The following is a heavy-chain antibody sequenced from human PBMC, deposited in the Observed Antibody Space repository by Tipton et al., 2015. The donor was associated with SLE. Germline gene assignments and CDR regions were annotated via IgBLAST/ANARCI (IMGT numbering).Heavy chain of an antibody. J-gene: IGHJ3*01. V-gene: IGHV3-20*04. D-gene: IGHD6-19*01. CDR3: ARDVREAYSSGWYNAFDV. CDR1: GFTFDDYG. Sequence: SLRLSCAASGFTFDDYGMSWVRQAPGKGLEWVSGINWNGGSTGYADSVKGRFTISRDNAKDSLYLQMNSLRPEDTALYYCARDVREAYSSGWYNAFDVWGQGTVVTVSS. CDR2: INWNGGST.